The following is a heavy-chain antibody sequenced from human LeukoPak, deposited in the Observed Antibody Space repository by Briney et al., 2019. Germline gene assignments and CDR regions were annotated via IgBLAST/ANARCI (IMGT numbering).Heavy chain of an antibody. CDR2: IYPGDSDT. CDR1: GYSFTSYW. CDR3: ARQSGYCSGGSCRKYFQH. J-gene: IGHJ1*01. D-gene: IGHD2-15*01. V-gene: IGHV5-51*01. Sequence: GESLKISCKGSGYSFTSYWIGWVRQMPGKGLEWMGIIYPGDSDTRCSPSFQGQVTISADKSISTAYLQWSSLKASDTAMYYCARQSGYCSGGSCRKYFQHWGQGTLVTVSS.